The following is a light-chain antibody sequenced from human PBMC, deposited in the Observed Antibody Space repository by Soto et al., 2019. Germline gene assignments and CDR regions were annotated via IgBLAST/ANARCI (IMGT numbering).Light chain of an antibody. CDR3: QQYDDWPRT. CDR1: QTVTSN. Sequence: EIVMTQSPVTLSVSPGETANLSCRASQTVTSNLAWYQQKPGRSPRLLLSGASTRVTGIPARFSGSGSGTEFTLTISRLQSEDLAVYYCQQYDDWPRTFGQGTKVDI. J-gene: IGKJ1*01. CDR2: GAS. V-gene: IGKV3-15*01.